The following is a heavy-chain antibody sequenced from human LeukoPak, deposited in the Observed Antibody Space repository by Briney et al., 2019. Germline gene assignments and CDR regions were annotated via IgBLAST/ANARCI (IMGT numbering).Heavy chain of an antibody. J-gene: IGHJ4*02. CDR2: INPNSGGT. Sequence: WASVKDSCKASGYTFTGYYMHWVRQAPGQGLEWMGWINPNSGGTNYAQKFQGRVTMTRDTSISTAYMELSRLRSDDTAVYYCASLRYYYDSSGHDYWGQGTLVTVSS. V-gene: IGHV1-2*02. D-gene: IGHD3-22*01. CDR1: GYTFTGYY. CDR3: ASLRYYYDSSGHDY.